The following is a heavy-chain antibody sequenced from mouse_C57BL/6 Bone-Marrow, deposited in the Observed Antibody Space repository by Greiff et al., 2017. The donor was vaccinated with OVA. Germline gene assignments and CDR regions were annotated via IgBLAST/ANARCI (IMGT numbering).Heavy chain of an antibody. V-gene: IGHV5-16*01. CDR1: GFTFSDYY. J-gene: IGHJ1*03. D-gene: IGHD1-1*01. CDR2: INYDGSST. Sequence: EVQLVESEGGLVQPGSSMKLSCTASGFTFSDYYMAWVRQVPEKGLEWVANINYDGSSTYYLDSLKSRFIISRDNAKNILYLQMSSLKSEDTATYYCARAYGSHWYFDVWGTGTTVTVSS. CDR3: ARAYGSHWYFDV.